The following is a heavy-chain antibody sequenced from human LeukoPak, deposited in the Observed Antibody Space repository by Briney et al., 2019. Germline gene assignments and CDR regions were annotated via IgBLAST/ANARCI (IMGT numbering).Heavy chain of an antibody. V-gene: IGHV3-21*01. J-gene: IGHJ3*02. D-gene: IGHD3-22*01. CDR2: ISSSSSYI. Sequence: GGSLRLSCAASGFTFSSYSMNWVRQAPGKGLEWVSSISSSSSYIYYADSVKGRFTISRDNAKNSLYLQMNSLRAEDTAVYYCARESHYYDSGAYYLSDGFDIWGPGTMVTVSS. CDR1: GFTFSSYS. CDR3: ARESHYYDSGAYYLSDGFDI.